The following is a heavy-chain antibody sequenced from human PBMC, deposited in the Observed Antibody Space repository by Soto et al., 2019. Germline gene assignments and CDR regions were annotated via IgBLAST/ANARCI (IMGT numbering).Heavy chain of an antibody. J-gene: IGHJ4*02. V-gene: IGHV3-30*18. CDR2: ISYDGSNK. CDR1: GFTFSSYG. CDR3: AKSPAEDGYNPLFDY. D-gene: IGHD5-12*01. Sequence: GGPLRLSCAASGFTFSSYGMHWVRQAPGKGLEWVAVISYDGSNKYYADSVKGRFTISRDNSKNTLYLQMNGLRAEDTAVYYCAKSPAEDGYNPLFDYWGQGTLVTVSS.